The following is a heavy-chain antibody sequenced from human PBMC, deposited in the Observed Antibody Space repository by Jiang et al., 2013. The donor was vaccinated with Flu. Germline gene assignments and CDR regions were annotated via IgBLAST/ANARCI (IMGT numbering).Heavy chain of an antibody. Sequence: GFTFSSYAMHWVRQAPGKGLEWVAVISYDGSNKYYADSVKGRFTISRDNSKNTLYLQMNSLRAEDTAVYYCETSYPDYWGQGTLVTVSS. V-gene: IGHV3-30*04. J-gene: IGHJ4*02. CDR2: ISYDGSNK. CDR1: GFTFSSYA. CDR3: ETSYPDY. D-gene: IGHD1-26*01.